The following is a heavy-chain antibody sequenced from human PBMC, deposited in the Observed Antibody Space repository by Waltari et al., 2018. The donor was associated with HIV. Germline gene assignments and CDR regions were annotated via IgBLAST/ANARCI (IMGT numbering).Heavy chain of an antibody. CDR1: GLSVSSYG. CDR2: LSDDGTNK. V-gene: IGHV3-30*18. Sequence: QVQLVESGGGVVQPGRSLRLAWAASGLSVSSYGMHWVRQAPGKGLEWVAFLSDDGTNKYYTDSVKGRFTISRDNSKNTLFLQMNSLSVEDTALYYCAKEMAGSFAYWGQGTLVTVSS. J-gene: IGHJ4*02. CDR3: AKEMAGSFAY. D-gene: IGHD6-19*01.